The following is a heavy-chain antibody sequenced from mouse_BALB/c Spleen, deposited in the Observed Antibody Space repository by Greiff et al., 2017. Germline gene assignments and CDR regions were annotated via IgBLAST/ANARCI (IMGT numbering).Heavy chain of an antibody. CDR2: ISSGGGST. V-gene: IGHV5-12-1*01. CDR1: GFAFSSYD. D-gene: IGHD1-1*02. J-gene: IGHJ1*01. CDR3: ARNYAWYFDV. Sequence: DVKLVESGGGLVKPGGSLKLSCAASGFAFSSYDMSWDRQTPEKRLEWVAYISSGGGSTYYPDTVKGRFTISRDNAKNTLYLQMSSLKSEDTAMYYCARNYAWYFDVWGAGTTVTVSS.